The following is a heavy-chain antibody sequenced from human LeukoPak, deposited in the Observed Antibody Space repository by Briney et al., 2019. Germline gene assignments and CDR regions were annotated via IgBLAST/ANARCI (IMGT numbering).Heavy chain of an antibody. V-gene: IGHV3-74*01. J-gene: IGHJ1*01. CDR1: GFTLSSYW. D-gene: IGHD3-22*01. Sequence: PGGSLRLSCAASGFTLSSYWMHWVRQAPGKGLVWFSRIKSDGRTNYADSVKGRFTISRDNAKNTVSLQMNSLRAEDTGVYYCARAPSEIGGYYPEYFRHWGQGTLVIVSS. CDR3: ARAPSEIGGYYPEYFRH. CDR2: IKSDGRT.